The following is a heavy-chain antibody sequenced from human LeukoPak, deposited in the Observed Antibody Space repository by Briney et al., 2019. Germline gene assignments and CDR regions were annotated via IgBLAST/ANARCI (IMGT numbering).Heavy chain of an antibody. V-gene: IGHV1-18*01. CDR2: ISAYNGKT. J-gene: IGHJ2*01. D-gene: IGHD3-22*01. CDR3: ARRRENYFDSSGYYRSRRDWYFDL. Sequence: ASVKVSCKASGYTFTSYGFTWVRQAPGQGLEWMGWISAYNGKTNYAQQLQDRVTMTTDTSTSTAYMELRSLRSDDTAVYYCARRRENYFDSSGYYRSRRDWYFDLWGRGTLVTVSS. CDR1: GYTFTSYG.